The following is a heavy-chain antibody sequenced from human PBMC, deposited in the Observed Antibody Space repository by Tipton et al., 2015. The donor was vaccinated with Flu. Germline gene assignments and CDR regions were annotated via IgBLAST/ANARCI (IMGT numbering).Heavy chain of an antibody. CDR2: IYYSGST. Sequence: TLSLTCTVSGGSISSSSYYWGWIRQPPGKGLEWIGSIYYSGSTYYNPSLKSRVTISVDTSKNQFSLKLSSVTAADTAVYYCAGRVGVSQYSSGWYGSFDYWGQGTLVTVSS. J-gene: IGHJ4*02. CDR3: AGRVGVSQYSSGWYGSFDY. CDR1: GGSISSSSYY. V-gene: IGHV4-39*01. D-gene: IGHD6-19*01.